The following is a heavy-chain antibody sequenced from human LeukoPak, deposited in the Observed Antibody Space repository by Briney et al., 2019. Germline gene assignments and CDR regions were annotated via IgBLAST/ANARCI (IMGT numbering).Heavy chain of an antibody. CDR3: ARDSSSWYVGAFDI. J-gene: IGHJ3*02. V-gene: IGHV7-4-1*02. Sequence: GASVKVACKASGYTFTSYAMNWVRQAPGQGIEWMGWINTNNGNPTYAQGFTGRFVFSLDTSASTAYLQISSLKAEDTAVYYCARDSSSWYVGAFDIWGQGTMVTVSS. CDR2: INTNNGNP. CDR1: GYTFTSYA. D-gene: IGHD6-13*01.